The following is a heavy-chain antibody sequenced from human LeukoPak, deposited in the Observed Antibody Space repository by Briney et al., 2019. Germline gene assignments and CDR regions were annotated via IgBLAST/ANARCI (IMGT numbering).Heavy chain of an antibody. CDR3: ARGYYDSSSPFDY. V-gene: IGHV1-2*02. D-gene: IGHD3-22*01. CDR2: INPNSGGT. CDR1: GYTFTGYY. J-gene: IGHJ4*02. Sequence: ASVSVSCKASGYTFTGYYMHWVRQAPGQGLEWMGWINPNSGGTNYAQKFQGRVTMTRDTSISTAYMELSRLRSDDTAVYYCARGYYDSSSPFDYWGQGTPVTVSS.